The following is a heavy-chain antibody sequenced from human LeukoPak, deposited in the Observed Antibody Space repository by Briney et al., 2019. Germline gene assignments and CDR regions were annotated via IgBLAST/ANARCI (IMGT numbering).Heavy chain of an antibody. CDR2: IYYTGST. CDR3: AREVLGYCNGVSCSEARFFDY. CDR1: GDSISSGGHY. D-gene: IGHD2-15*01. Sequence: PSETLSLTCTVSGDSISSGGHYWNWVRQHPGKGLEWIGYIYYTGSTSYNPSLRSRVTISLDTPKNQVSLRLTSVTAADTAVYYCAREVLGYCNGVSCSEARFFDYWGQGTLITVSS. J-gene: IGHJ4*02. V-gene: IGHV4-31*03.